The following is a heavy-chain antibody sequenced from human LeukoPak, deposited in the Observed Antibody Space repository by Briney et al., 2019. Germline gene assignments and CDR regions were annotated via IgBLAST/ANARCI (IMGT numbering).Heavy chain of an antibody. D-gene: IGHD6-19*01. Sequence: SESLTLTCAVYGGSFSSYYRSWIRQPPGKGLEWVGEINHSGNTNYNPSLKSRVTISVDTSNNHFSLKLGSVTAADTAVYYCARETRIGVAGHYYFDYWGQGTLVTVSS. CDR2: INHSGNT. V-gene: IGHV4-34*01. CDR1: GGSFSSYY. J-gene: IGHJ4*02. CDR3: ARETRIGVAGHYYFDY.